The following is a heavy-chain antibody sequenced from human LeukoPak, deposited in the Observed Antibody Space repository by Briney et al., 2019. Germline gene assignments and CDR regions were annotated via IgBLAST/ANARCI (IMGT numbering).Heavy chain of an antibody. D-gene: IGHD4-23*01. V-gene: IGHV4-59*01. Sequence: AETLSLTCTVSGGSISSYQWSWIRQPPGKGLEWIGNIYYSGSANYNPSLKSRVIISVDTSKNQFSLKLGPVTAADTAVYYCARVGVDYSGNIIKYFFDYWGQGTLVTVSS. CDR1: GGSISSYQ. J-gene: IGHJ4*02. CDR2: IYYSGSA. CDR3: ARVGVDYSGNIIKYFFDY.